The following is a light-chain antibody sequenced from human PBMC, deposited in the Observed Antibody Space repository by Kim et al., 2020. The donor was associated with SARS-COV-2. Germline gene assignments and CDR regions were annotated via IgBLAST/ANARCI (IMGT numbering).Light chain of an antibody. CDR3: AAWDDSLSGPWV. CDR2: RNT. V-gene: IGLV1-47*01. J-gene: IGLJ3*02. Sequence: TISCYGNSSTRGRDFVYWYQQLPGTAPKLLIYRNTQRPSGVPDRFSGSKSGTSASLAISGLRPDDEADYYCAAWDDSLSGPWVFGGGTKLTVL. CDR1: SSTRGRDF.